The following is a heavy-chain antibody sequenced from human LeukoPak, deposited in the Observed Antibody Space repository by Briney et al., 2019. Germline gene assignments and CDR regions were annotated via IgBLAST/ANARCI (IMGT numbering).Heavy chain of an antibody. Sequence: SETLSLTCTVSGGSISRCYWSWIRQSPGKGLEWIGYIYSSGSTNYNPSLKSRVTISVDTSKNQFSLKLSSVTAADTAVYYCARRAAWFGELHWGQGTLVTVSS. J-gene: IGHJ4*02. CDR2: IYSSGST. V-gene: IGHV4-4*08. CDR1: GGSISRCY. D-gene: IGHD3-10*01. CDR3: ARRAAWFGELH.